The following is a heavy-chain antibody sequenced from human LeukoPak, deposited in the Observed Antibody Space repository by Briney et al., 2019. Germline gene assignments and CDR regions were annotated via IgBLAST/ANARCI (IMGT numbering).Heavy chain of an antibody. CDR3: ARQEGSFDY. J-gene: IGHJ4*02. CDR1: GGSISSSSYY. V-gene: IGHV4-39*01. Sequence: PSEALSPTCTVSGGSISSSSYYWGWIRQPPGKGLEWIGSIYYRGSTYYNPSLKSRVTISVDTSKNQFSLKLISVTAADSAVYYCARQEGSFDYWGQGTLVTVSS. CDR2: IYYRGST.